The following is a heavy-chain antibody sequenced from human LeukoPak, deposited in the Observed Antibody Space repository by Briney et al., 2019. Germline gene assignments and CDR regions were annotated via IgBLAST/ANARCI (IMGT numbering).Heavy chain of an antibody. CDR2: ISAYNGNT. J-gene: IGHJ4*02. V-gene: IGHV1-18*04. D-gene: IGHD6-19*01. CDR3: ARDSSGWYESKRYYFDY. CDR1: GYTFTSYG. Sequence: ASVKVSCKASGYTFTSYGISWVRQAPGQGLEWMGWISAYNGNTNYAQKLQGRVTMTTDTSTSTAYMELRSLRSDDTAVYYCARDSSGWYESKRYYFDYWGQGTLVTVSS.